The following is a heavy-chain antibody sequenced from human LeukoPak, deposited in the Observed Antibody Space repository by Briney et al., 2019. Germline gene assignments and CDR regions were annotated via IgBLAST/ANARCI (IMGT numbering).Heavy chain of an antibody. CDR1: GFTFSSYA. CDR2: ISGSGGST. Sequence: PGGSLRLSCAASGFTFSSYAMSWVRQAPGKGLEWVSAISGSGGSTYYADSVKGRFTISRDNSKNTLYLQMNSLRAEDTAVYYCAKVHNYDLWSRYNCYGMNVWHRGTKVSVSS. CDR3: AKVHNYDLWSRYNCYGMNV. D-gene: IGHD3-3*01. V-gene: IGHV3-23*01. J-gene: IGHJ6*02.